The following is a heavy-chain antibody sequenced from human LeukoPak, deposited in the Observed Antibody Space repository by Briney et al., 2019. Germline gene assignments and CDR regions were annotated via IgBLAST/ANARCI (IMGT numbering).Heavy chain of an antibody. V-gene: IGHV3-23*01. Sequence: GGSLRLSCAASGFTFSTYAMSWVRQTPGKGLEWVSAISGSGGSTYYADSVKGGFAVSRDNSKSRLYLQMNSLRAEDTAVYYCAKSRVSYYYGMDVWRQGTTVTVSS. J-gene: IGHJ6*02. CDR2: ISGSGGST. CDR1: GFTFSTYA. CDR3: AKSRVSYYYGMDV.